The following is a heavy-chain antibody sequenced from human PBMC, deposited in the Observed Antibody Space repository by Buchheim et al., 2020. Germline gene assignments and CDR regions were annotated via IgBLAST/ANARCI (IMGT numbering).Heavy chain of an antibody. J-gene: IGHJ6*02. CDR2: INHSGST. Sequence: QVQLQQWGAGLLKPSETLSLTCAVYGGSFSGYYWSWIRQPPGKGLEWIGEINHSGSTNYNPSLQSRVTISVDTSKNQFSLKLSSVTAADTAVYYCARYLSYYYYYYGMDVWGQGTT. V-gene: IGHV4-34*01. CDR3: ARYLSYYYYYYGMDV. CDR1: GGSFSGYY.